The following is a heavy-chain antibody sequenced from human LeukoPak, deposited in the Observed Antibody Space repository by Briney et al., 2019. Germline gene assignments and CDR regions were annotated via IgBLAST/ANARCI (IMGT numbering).Heavy chain of an antibody. Sequence: PGGSLRLSCEASGITFSSYAMHWVRQAPGKGLEWVAVISYDGSNKYYADSVKGRFTISRDNSKNTLYLQMNSLRAEDTAVYYCARDPVWSSLYYYYYMDVWGKGTTVTVSS. J-gene: IGHJ6*03. CDR2: ISYDGSNK. CDR3: ARDPVWSSLYYYYYMDV. D-gene: IGHD3-10*01. CDR1: GITFSSYA. V-gene: IGHV3-30*04.